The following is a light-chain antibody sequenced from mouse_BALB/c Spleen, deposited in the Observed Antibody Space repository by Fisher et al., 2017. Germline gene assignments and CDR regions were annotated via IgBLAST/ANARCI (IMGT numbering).Light chain of an antibody. CDR3: QQYSGYPLT. V-gene: IGKV4-68*01. Sequence: IVLTQTTALMSASPGEKVTMTCSASSSVSYMYWYQQKPRSSPKPWIYLTSNLAPGVPARFSGSGSGTSYSLTISSMEAEDAATYYCQQYSGYPLTFGAGTKLELK. J-gene: IGKJ5*01. CDR1: SSVSY. CDR2: LTS.